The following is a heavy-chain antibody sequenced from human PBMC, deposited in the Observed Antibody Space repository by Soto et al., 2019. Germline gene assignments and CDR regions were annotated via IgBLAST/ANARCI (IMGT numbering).Heavy chain of an antibody. J-gene: IGHJ4*02. D-gene: IGHD1-26*01. CDR2: IYYSGST. Sequence: QLQLQESGPGLVKPSETLSLTCTVSGGSISSSSYYWGWIRQPPGKGLECIGTIYYSGSTYYNPSLKSQVPISVDTSKNQFSLRLSSVTAADTAVYYCARGGYDYWGQGTLVTVSS. CDR1: GGSISSSSYY. CDR3: ARGGYDY. V-gene: IGHV4-39*01.